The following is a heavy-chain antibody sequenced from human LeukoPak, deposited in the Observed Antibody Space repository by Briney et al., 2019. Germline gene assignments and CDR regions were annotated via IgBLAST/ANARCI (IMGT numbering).Heavy chain of an antibody. CDR1: GGSISVYY. J-gene: IGHJ4*02. CDR2: INHSGST. D-gene: IGHD6-13*01. V-gene: IGHV4-34*01. CDR3: ASGNPQLVHPY. Sequence: SETVSLTCTVSGGSISVYYWSWIRQPPGKGLEWIGEINHSGSTNYNPSLKSRVTISVDTSKNQFALKLSSVTAADTAVYYCASGNPQLVHPYWGQGTLVTVSS.